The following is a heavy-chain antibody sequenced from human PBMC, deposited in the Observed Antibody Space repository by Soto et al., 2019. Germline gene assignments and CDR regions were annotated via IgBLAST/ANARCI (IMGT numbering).Heavy chain of an antibody. Sequence: GGSLRLSCAASGFTFSSYGMHWVRQAPGKGLEWVAVIWYDGSNKYYADSVKGRFTISRDNSKNTLYLQMNSLRAEDTAVYYCARERFVEGGYYYYYGMDVWGQGTTVTVSS. CDR1: GFTFSSYG. D-gene: IGHD2-15*01. CDR3: ARERFVEGGYYYYYGMDV. J-gene: IGHJ6*02. CDR2: IWYDGSNK. V-gene: IGHV3-33*01.